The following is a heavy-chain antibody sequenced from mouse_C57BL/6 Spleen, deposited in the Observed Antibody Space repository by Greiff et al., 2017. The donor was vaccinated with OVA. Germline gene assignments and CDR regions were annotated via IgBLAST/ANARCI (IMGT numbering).Heavy chain of an antibody. V-gene: IGHV1-64*01. D-gene: IGHD1-1*01. CDR3: ARWGYGSSPDY. CDR2: IHPNSGST. Sequence: QVQLQQSGAELVKPGASVKLSCKASGYTFTSYWMHWVKQRPGQGLEWIGMIHPNSGSTNYNEKFKSKATLTVDKSSSTAYMQLSSLTSEDSAVYYCARWGYGSSPDYWGQGTTLTVSS. CDR1: GYTFTSYW. J-gene: IGHJ2*01.